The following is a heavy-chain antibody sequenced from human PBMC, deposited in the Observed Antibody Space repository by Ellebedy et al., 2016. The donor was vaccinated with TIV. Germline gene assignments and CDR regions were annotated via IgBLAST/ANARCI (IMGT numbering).Heavy chain of an antibody. CDR1: GSTFSTYW. CDR3: ARAIGAGDGT. J-gene: IGHJ5*02. V-gene: IGHV3-7*01. D-gene: IGHD2-15*01. Sequence: GGSLRLSXVASGSTFSTYWMHWVRQAPGKGLEWVANIKGDGSAKYYVDSVKGRFTISRDNAKNSLYLQMNSLRAEDTAVYYCARAIGAGDGTWGQGALVTVSS. CDR2: IKGDGSAK.